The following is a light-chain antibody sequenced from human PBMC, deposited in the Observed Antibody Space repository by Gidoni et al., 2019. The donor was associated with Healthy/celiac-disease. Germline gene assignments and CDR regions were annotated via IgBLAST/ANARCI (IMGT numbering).Light chain of an antibody. CDR2: GAS. CDR1: QSVSSSY. J-gene: IGKJ2*01. CDR3: QQYGSSLYT. V-gene: IGKV3-20*01. Sequence: EIVLTQSPGTLSLSPGERATLSCRASQSVSSSYLAWYQQKPGQAPRLLIYGASSRATGIPDRFSGSGSGTDFTLTISILEPEDFAVYYCQQYGSSLYTFXXXTKLEIK.